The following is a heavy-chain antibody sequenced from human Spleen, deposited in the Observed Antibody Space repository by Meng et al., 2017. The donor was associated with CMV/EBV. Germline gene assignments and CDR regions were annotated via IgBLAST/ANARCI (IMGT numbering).Heavy chain of an antibody. J-gene: IGHJ4*02. V-gene: IGHV1-2*02. D-gene: IGHD3-3*01. Sequence: YTFSGDYMHWVRQAPGQGLEWMGWINPNSGGTNYAQKFQGRVTMTRDTSISTAYMELSRLRSDDTAIYYCARDQGYDFWSGSTYYFDYWGQGTLVTVSS. CDR2: INPNSGGT. CDR1: YTFSGDY. CDR3: ARDQGYDFWSGSTYYFDY.